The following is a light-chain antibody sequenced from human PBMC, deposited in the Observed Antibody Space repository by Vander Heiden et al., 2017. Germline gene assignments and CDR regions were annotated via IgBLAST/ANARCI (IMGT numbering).Light chain of an antibody. CDR1: QSVSSY. CDR3: QQRSNWPRGLT. V-gene: IGKV3-11*01. CDR2: DAS. J-gene: IGKJ4*01. Sequence: IVLTQSPAPLSLSPGERATLSCRASQSVSSYLAWYQQKPGQAPRLLIYDASNRATGIPARFSGSGSGTDFTLTISSLEPEDFAVYYCQQRSNWPRGLTFGGGTKVEIK.